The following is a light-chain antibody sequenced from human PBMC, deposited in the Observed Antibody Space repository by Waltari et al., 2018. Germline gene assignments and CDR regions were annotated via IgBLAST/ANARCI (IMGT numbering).Light chain of an antibody. CDR3: QQYDISPLT. V-gene: IGKV3-20*01. Sequence: EIVLTQSTGTMSLSPGDRATLSCRASQTVRTTYLAWYQQKPGQAPTLLLYGASSRATGIPYSFSCSGSGTDFSRTISSRDPEDFAVYYCQQYDISPLTFGGGTKVEIK. J-gene: IGKJ4*01. CDR2: GAS. CDR1: QTVRTTY.